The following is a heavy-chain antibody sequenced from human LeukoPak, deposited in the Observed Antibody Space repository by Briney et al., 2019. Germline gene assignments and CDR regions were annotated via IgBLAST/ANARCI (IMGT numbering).Heavy chain of an antibody. J-gene: IGHJ4*02. Sequence: GGSLRLSCAASGFTFSSYSMSWVRQAPGKGLEWVANIMQDGNDKYYVASVKGRFTISRDNAKNSLYLQLNSLRVEDTAVYYCASRIVGTPDYFDYWGQGTLVTVSS. CDR3: ASRIVGTPDYFDY. V-gene: IGHV3-7*01. CDR2: IMQDGNDK. D-gene: IGHD1-26*01. CDR1: GFTFSSYS.